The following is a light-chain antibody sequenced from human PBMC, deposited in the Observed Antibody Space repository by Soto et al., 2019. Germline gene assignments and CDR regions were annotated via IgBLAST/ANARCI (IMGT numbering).Light chain of an antibody. CDR3: QQFFTTPWT. V-gene: IGKV4-1*01. Sequence: DIVMTQSPDSLAVSLGERATIDCKSSQTVLYISNSKNYLAWYQQKPGQPPKLLIYWASTRESGVPDRFSGSGSATDFTLTISSLQEEDVAVYYCQQFFTTPWTFGRGTKVEIK. CDR1: QTVLYISNSKNY. J-gene: IGKJ1*01. CDR2: WAS.